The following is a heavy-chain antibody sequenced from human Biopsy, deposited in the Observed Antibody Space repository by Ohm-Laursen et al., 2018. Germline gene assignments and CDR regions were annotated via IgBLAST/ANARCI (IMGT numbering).Heavy chain of an antibody. CDR1: GFTVSDNH. CDR2: IYSDGNT. Sequence: SLRLSCTASGFTVSDNHISWIRQAPGKGLQWVSLIYSDGNTYYADSVKGRFTISRDIPRNTLCLQMNSLRAEDTAVYYCAADINVWNVNYWGQGTQVIVSS. CDR3: AADINVWNVNY. V-gene: IGHV3-53*01. D-gene: IGHD1-1*01. J-gene: IGHJ4*02.